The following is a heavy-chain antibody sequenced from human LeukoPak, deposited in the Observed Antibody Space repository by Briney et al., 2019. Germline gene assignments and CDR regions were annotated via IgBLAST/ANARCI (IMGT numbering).Heavy chain of an antibody. Sequence: GASVKVSCKASGYSFTSYGISWVRQAPGQGLEWMGWISAYNGNTNYAQKLQGRVTMTTDTSTSTAYMEPRSLRSDDTTVYYCAISYYYDSSGYHDFDYWGQGTLVTVSS. J-gene: IGHJ4*02. CDR2: ISAYNGNT. D-gene: IGHD3-22*01. CDR1: GYSFTSYG. V-gene: IGHV1-18*01. CDR3: AISYYYDSSGYHDFDY.